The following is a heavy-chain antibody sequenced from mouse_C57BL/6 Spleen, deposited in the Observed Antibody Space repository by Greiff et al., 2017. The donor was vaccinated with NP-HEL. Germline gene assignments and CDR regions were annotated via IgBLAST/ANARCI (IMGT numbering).Heavy chain of an antibody. CDR1: GYTFTSYW. D-gene: IGHD3-2*02. CDR3: ARSGSSGYPAWFAY. Sequence: QVQLQQPGAELVRPGSSVKLSCKASGYTFTSYWMHWVKQRPIQGLEWIGNIDPSDSETHYNQKFKDKATLTVDKSSSTAYMQLSSLTSEDSAVYYCARSGSSGYPAWFAYWGQGTLVTVSA. CDR2: IDPSDSET. V-gene: IGHV1-52*01. J-gene: IGHJ3*01.